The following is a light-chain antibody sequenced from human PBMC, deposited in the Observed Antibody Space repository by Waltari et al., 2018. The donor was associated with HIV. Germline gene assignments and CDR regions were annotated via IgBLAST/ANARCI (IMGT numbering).Light chain of an antibody. J-gene: IGLJ1*01. CDR2: EVS. Sequence: QSALTQPASVSGSPGQSITISCTGTSSDVGRYNLVSWYQQYPGKAPKLMISEVSKRPSGVSNRFSGSKSGNTASLTISGLQAEDEADYYCCSYAGSSTFVFGTGTKVTVL. V-gene: IGLV2-23*02. CDR3: CSYAGSSTFV. CDR1: SSDVGRYNL.